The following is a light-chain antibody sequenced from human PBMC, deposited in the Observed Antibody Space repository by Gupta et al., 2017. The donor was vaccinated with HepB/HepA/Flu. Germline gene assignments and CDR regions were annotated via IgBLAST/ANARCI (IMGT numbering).Light chain of an antibody. V-gene: IGLV2-18*02. CDR3: NSYTSSSIVV. Sequence: QSALTQPPSVVRSPGQTVTIFFPGTSSDTGSYNHVYWYQQSPDTAPKLMIYEVSNRPSGVPVRFSGSRSGSTASLTISGLQAEAEADYYYNSYTSSSIVVFGGGTKLTVL. J-gene: IGLJ2*01. CDR2: EVS. CDR1: SSDTGSYNH.